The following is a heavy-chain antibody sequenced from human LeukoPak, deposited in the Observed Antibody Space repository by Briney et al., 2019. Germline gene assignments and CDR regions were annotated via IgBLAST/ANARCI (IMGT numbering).Heavy chain of an antibody. D-gene: IGHD2-15*01. J-gene: IGHJ5*02. CDR1: GYTFTGYY. V-gene: IGHV1-2*02. CDR3: ARAGEDIVVVVAAHWFDP. CDR2: INPNSGGT. Sequence: GASVKVSCKASGYTFTGYYMHWVRQAPGQGLEWMGWINPNSGGTNYAQKFQGRVTMTRDTSISTAYMELSRLRSDDTAVYYCARAGEDIVVVVAAHWFDPWGQGTLVTVSS.